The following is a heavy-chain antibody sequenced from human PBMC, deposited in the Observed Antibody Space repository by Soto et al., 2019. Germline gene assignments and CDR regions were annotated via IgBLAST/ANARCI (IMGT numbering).Heavy chain of an antibody. CDR2: VSHDGRNT. Sequence: VQLVESGGGVVQPGRSLRLSCAASGFTFSDYAMHWVRQAPGKGLEWVAVVSHDGRNTHYADSVKGLFTISRDSSKNTVSLEMTSLRAQDTVVYYCAKVGRQLLVISDFNFWGQGALVTVSS. J-gene: IGHJ4*02. CDR3: AKVGRQLLVISDFNF. V-gene: IGHV3-30*18. CDR1: GFTFSDYA. D-gene: IGHD6-19*01.